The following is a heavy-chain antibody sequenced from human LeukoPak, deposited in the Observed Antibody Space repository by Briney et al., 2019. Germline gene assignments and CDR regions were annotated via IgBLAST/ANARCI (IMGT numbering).Heavy chain of an antibody. CDR1: GFTFSSYA. D-gene: IGHD2-2*01. CDR3: AKGKGVVPAAMPSDY. Sequence: GSLRLSCAASGFTFSSYAMSWVRQAPGKGLEWVSAISGSGGSTYYADSVKGRFTISRDNSKNTLYLQMNSLRAEDTAVYYCAKGKGVVPAAMPSDYWGQGTLVTVSS. CDR2: ISGSGGST. J-gene: IGHJ4*02. V-gene: IGHV3-23*01.